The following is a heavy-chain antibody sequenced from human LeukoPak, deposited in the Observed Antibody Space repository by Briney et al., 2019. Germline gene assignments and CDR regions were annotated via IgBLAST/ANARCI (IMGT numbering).Heavy chain of an antibody. D-gene: IGHD5-24*01. CDR1: GYTFTSYY. V-gene: IGHV1-46*01. Sequence: ASVKVSCKASGYTFTSYYMHWVRQAPGQGLEWMGIINPSGGSTSYAQKFQGRVTMSRDTSTSTVYMELSSLRSEDTAVYYCARAMADDAFDIWGQGTMVTVSS. CDR3: ARAMADDAFDI. J-gene: IGHJ3*02. CDR2: INPSGGST.